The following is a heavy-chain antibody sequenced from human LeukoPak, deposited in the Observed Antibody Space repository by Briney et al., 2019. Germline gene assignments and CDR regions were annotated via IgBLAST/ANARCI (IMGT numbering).Heavy chain of an antibody. J-gene: IGHJ4*02. V-gene: IGHV4-59*01. D-gene: IGHD3-22*01. CDR2: IYYSGST. CDR1: GDSISSYY. Sequence: PSETLSLTCTFSGDSISSYYWSWIRQPPGKGLEWIGYIYYSGSTNYNPSLKSRVTISVDTSKNQFSLKLSSVTAADTAVYYCARVAARDNSGYYYYIDYWGQGTLVTVSS. CDR3: ARVAARDNSGYYYYIDY.